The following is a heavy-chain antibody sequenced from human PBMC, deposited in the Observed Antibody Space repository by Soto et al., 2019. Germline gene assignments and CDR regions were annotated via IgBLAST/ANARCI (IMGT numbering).Heavy chain of an antibody. CDR3: VKDMGSRSSSPAGLDS. V-gene: IGHV3-9*01. CDR2: ISWNSGSI. Sequence: GGSLRLSCAASGFIFDDYAMHWVRQSPGKGLEWVSGISWNSGSIDYADSVKGRFTISRDNAKNSLYLQMNSLRAEDTALYYCVKDMGSRSSSPAGLDSWGQGSLVTVSS. J-gene: IGHJ4*02. CDR1: GFIFDDYA. D-gene: IGHD6-6*01.